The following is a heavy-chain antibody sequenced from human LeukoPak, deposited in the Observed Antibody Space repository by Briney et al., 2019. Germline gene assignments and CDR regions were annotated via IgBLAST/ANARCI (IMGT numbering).Heavy chain of an antibody. D-gene: IGHD2-15*01. V-gene: IGHV4-39*01. CDR3: ARALGYCSGGSCTRGYNWFDP. CDR2: IYYGGRT. J-gene: IGHJ5*02. CDR1: GGSISGSDYY. Sequence: SETLSLTCTVSGGSISGSDYYWGWIRKPPGKGLEWIGSIYYGGRTYYKPYLKSRVTISLDASMNRFSLNLSFVTTADTAVYYCARALGYCSGGSCTRGYNWFDPWGQGTLVTVPS.